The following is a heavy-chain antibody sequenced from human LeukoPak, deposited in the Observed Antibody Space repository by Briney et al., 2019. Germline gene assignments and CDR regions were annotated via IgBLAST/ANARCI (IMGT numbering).Heavy chain of an antibody. CDR3: ARGGRSGYRYFDY. J-gene: IGHJ4*02. D-gene: IGHD5-18*01. V-gene: IGHV1-2*06. CDR2: ISPNTGGT. CDR1: VYTFTDYY. Sequence: ASVKVSCKASVYTFTDYYIHWIRQAPGHGLEWMGRISPNTGGTDHAQEFRDKITMTRDTSISTAYIELSRLISDDPAVYYCARGGRSGYRYFDYWGQGTLVTVSS.